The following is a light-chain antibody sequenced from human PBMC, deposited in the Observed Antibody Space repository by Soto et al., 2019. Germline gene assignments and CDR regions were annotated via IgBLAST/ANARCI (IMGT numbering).Light chain of an antibody. J-gene: IGKJ5*01. V-gene: IGKV3-11*01. CDR3: QQRSNWPSIT. Sequence: VLTQSPATLSLSPGERATLSCRASQSVNKYLAWYQQKPGQAPRLLIYEASIRATGIPARFSGSGSGTHFTLTIRSLEPEDFAVYYCQQRSNWPSITFGQGTRLEI. CDR1: QSVNKY. CDR2: EAS.